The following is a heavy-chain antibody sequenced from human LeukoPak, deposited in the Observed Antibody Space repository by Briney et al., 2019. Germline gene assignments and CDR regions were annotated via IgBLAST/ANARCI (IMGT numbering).Heavy chain of an antibody. V-gene: IGHV1-69*04. Sequence: ASVKVSCKASGGTFSSYAISWVRQAPGQGLEWMGRIIPILGIANYAQKFQGRATITADKSTSTAYMELSSLRPEDTAVYYCAVNRIAARPYFDYWGQGTLVTVSS. CDR1: GGTFSSYA. J-gene: IGHJ4*02. D-gene: IGHD6-6*01. CDR2: IIPILGIA. CDR3: AVNRIAARPYFDY.